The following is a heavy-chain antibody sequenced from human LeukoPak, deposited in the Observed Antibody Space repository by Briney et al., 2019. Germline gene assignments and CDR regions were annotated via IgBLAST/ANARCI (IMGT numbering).Heavy chain of an antibody. V-gene: IGHV1-69*05. Sequence: ASVKVSCKASGGTFSSYAISWVRQAPGQGLEWIGGIIPIFGTANYAQKFQGRVTITTDESTSTAYMELSSLRSEDTAVYYCASNSRYYYGSGSYYQYFDYWGQGTLVTVSS. J-gene: IGHJ4*02. CDR1: GGTFSSYA. CDR3: ASNSRYYYGSGSYYQYFDY. CDR2: IIPIFGTA. D-gene: IGHD3-10*01.